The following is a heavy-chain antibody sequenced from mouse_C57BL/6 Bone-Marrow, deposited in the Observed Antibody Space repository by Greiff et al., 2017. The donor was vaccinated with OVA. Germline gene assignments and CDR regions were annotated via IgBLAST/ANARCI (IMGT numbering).Heavy chain of an antibody. CDR2: ISNGGGST. Sequence: EVKLVESGGGLVQPGGSLKLSCAASGFTFSDYYMYWVRQTPEKRLEWVAYISNGGGSTYYPDTVKGRFTISRDNAKNTLYLQMSRLKSEDTAMYYCARQGAKGYFDVWGTGTTVTVSS. J-gene: IGHJ1*03. CDR1: GFTFSDYY. V-gene: IGHV5-12*01. CDR3: ARQGAKGYFDV.